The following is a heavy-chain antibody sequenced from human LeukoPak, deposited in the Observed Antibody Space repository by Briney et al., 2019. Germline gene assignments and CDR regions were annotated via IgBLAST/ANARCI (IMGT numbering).Heavy chain of an antibody. CDR1: GYNFTSYW. CDR2: IDPSDSYT. J-gene: IGHJ4*02. Sequence: GESLKISCKGSGYNFTSYWISWVRQMPGKGLEWMGRIDPSDSYTNYSPSFQGHVTISADKSISTAYLQWSSLKASDTAMYYCARQDLGQYCSGGSCYMDYWGQGTLVTVSS. CDR3: ARQDLGQYCSGGSCYMDY. D-gene: IGHD2-15*01. V-gene: IGHV5-10-1*01.